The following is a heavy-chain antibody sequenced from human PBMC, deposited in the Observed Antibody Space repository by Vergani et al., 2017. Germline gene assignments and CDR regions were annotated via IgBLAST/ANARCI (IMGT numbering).Heavy chain of an antibody. J-gene: IGHJ4*02. Sequence: EVQLVESGGGLVQPGGSLRLSCAASGFTFSTYWMSWVRQAPGKGLEWVANIKQDGSEKSYVDSVKGRFTISRDNAKNSLYLQMNILRAEDTAVYYCARDSRLGMVVAATVFDYWGQGTLVTVSS. CDR3: ARDSRLGMVVAATVFDY. D-gene: IGHD2-15*01. CDR1: GFTFSTYW. CDR2: IKQDGSEK. V-gene: IGHV3-7*01.